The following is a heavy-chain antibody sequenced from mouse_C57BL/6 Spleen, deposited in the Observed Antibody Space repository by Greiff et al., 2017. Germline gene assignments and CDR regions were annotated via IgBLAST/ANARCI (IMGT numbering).Heavy chain of an antibody. J-gene: IGHJ3*01. CDR3: ATPLYYEFAY. Sequence: LLESGPELVKPGASVKISCKASGYSFTDYNMKWVKQSNGKSLEWIGVFNPNYDTTSYNQKFKGKATLTVEQSSSTAYMQLNSLTSEDSAVYYCATPLYYEFAYWGQGTLVTVSA. V-gene: IGHV1-39*01. D-gene: IGHD2-4*01. CDR1: GYSFTDYN. CDR2: FNPNYDTT.